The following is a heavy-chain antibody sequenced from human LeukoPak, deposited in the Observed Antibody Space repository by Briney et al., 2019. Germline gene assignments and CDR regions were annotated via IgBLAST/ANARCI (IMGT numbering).Heavy chain of an antibody. Sequence: GASVTVSCKASGYTFTSYDINWVRQATGQGLEWMGWMNPNSGNTGYAQKFQGRVTMTRNTSISTAYMELSSLRSEDTAVYYCARGSYYYDSSGYYQFDAFDIWGQGTMVTVSS. CDR1: GYTFTSYD. CDR3: ARGSYYYDSSGYYQFDAFDI. J-gene: IGHJ3*02. D-gene: IGHD3-22*01. CDR2: MNPNSGNT. V-gene: IGHV1-8*01.